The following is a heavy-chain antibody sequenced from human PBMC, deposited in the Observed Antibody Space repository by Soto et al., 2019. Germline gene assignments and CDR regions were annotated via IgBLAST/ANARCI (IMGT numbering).Heavy chain of an antibody. J-gene: IGHJ4*02. D-gene: IGHD4-17*01. V-gene: IGHV3-48*03. CDR3: ATVRWTYFDY. CDR1: GFTFSSYE. CDR2: ITGSGSTI. Sequence: PGGSLRLSCAASGFTFSSYEMNWVRQAPGKGLEWVSYITGSGSTIYYADSVKGRFTISRDNAKNSLYLQMNSLRAEDTAVYYSATVRWTYFDYWGQGTLVTVSS.